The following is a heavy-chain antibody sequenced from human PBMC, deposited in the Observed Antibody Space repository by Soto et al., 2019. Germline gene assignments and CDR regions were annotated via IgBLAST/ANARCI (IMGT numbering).Heavy chain of an antibody. CDR1: GYTFTSYY. D-gene: IGHD5-12*01. V-gene: IGHV1-46*01. J-gene: IGHJ4*02. Sequence: QVKLVQSGAEVKKPGASVNISCRASGYTFTSYYMHWVRQAPGQGLECMGLINPSGGSTSYAQKFQGRVTMTSDTSTSTVYMELSSLRSEDTAVYYCARAPLDGYNTLDYWGQGTLVTVSS. CDR3: ARAPLDGYNTLDY. CDR2: INPSGGST.